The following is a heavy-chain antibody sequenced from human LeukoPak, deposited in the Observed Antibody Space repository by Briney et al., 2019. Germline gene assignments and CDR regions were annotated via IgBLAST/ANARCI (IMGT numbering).Heavy chain of an antibody. CDR2: IKEDGSEK. Sequence: TGGSLRLSCTASGFTFSSTYMTWVRQVPGKGLEWVANIKEDGSEKFYVDSVKGRFTIARDNAKNSLYLQMNGLRAEDTAVYYCAKDLRDIVVVVAAPDYWGQGTLVTVSS. CDR1: GFTFSSTY. CDR3: AKDLRDIVVVVAAPDY. J-gene: IGHJ4*02. D-gene: IGHD2-15*01. V-gene: IGHV3-7*05.